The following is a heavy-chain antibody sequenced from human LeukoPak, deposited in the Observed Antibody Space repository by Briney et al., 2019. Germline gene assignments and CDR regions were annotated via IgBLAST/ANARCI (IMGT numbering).Heavy chain of an antibody. D-gene: IGHD2-2*01. CDR2: INTNTGNP. Sequence: ASVKVSCKASGYTFSGSDMNWVRQAPGQGLEWMGWINTNTGNPTYAQGFTGRFVFSLDTSVSTAYLQISSLKTEDTAVYYCAKVAGYCSSTSCYPEYWGQGTLVTVSS. V-gene: IGHV7-4-1*02. CDR1: GYTFSGSD. J-gene: IGHJ4*02. CDR3: AKVAGYCSSTSCYPEY.